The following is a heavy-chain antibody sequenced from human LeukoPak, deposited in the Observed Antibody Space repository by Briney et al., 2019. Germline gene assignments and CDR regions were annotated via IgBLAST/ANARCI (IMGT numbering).Heavy chain of an antibody. Sequence: SETLSLTCTVSGGSISSGGYYWSWIRQHPGKGLEWIGYIYYSGSTYYNPSLKSRVTISVDTSKNQFSLKLSSVTAADTAVYYCVRDQRNYDFWSGYYTHYYYYGMDVWGQGTTVTVSS. CDR1: GGSISSGGYY. CDR2: IYYSGST. D-gene: IGHD3-3*01. V-gene: IGHV4-31*03. J-gene: IGHJ6*02. CDR3: VRDQRNYDFWSGYYTHYYYYGMDV.